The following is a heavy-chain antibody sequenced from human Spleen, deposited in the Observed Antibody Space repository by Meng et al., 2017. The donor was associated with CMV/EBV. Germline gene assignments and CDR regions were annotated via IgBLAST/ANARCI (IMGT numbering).Heavy chain of an antibody. J-gene: IGHJ4*02. Sequence: SVKVSCKASGGTFSSYAISWVRQAPGQGLEWMGGIIPIFGTANYAQKFQGRVTITTDESTSTAYMELSSLRSDDTAVYYCARDCSSTSCYLNYWGQGTLVTVSS. V-gene: IGHV1-69*05. CDR2: IIPIFGTA. D-gene: IGHD2-2*01. CDR1: GGTFSSYA. CDR3: ARDCSSTSCYLNY.